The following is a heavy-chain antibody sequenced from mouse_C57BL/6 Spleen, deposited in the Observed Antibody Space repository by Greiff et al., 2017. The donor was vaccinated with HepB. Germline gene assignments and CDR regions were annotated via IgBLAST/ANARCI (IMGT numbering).Heavy chain of an antibody. CDR2: IYPGDGDT. V-gene: IGHV1-80*01. D-gene: IGHD2-3*01. CDR1: GYAFSSYW. J-gene: IGHJ4*01. CDR3: ERDGYGDAMDY. Sequence: VQLQQSGAELVKPGASVKISCKASGYAFSSYWMNWVKQRPGKGLEWIGQIYPGDGDTNYNGKFKGKATLTADKSSSTAYMQLSSLTSEDSAVYFGERDGYGDAMDYWGQGTSVTVSS.